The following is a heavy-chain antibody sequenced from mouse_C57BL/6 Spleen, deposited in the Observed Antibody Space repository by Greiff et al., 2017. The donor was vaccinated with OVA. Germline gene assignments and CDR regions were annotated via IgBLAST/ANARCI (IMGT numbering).Heavy chain of an antibody. D-gene: IGHD1-1*01. CDR3: ARNDYGSSPFAY. CDR1: GFTFSSYG. Sequence: EVQLQESGGDLVKPGGSLKLSCAASGFTFSSYGMSWVRQTPDKRLEWVATISSGGSYTYYPDSVKGRFTISRDNAKNTLYLQMSSLKSEDTAMYYCARNDYGSSPFAYWGQGTLVTVSA. CDR2: ISSGGSYT. V-gene: IGHV5-6*01. J-gene: IGHJ3*01.